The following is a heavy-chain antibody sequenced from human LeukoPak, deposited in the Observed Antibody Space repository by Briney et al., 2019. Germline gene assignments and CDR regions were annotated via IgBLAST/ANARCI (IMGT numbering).Heavy chain of an antibody. J-gene: IGHJ3*02. CDR3: AKNVGSGYTYGSYAFDI. CDR2: ISGSGGST. Sequence: PGGSLRLSCAASGFNFGSYAMSWVRLAPGKGLEWVSAISGSGGSTNYADSVKGRFTISRDNSKNTLDLQMNGLRAEDAAVYYCAKNVGSGYTYGSYAFDIWGQGTMVTVSS. CDR1: GFNFGSYA. V-gene: IGHV3-23*01. D-gene: IGHD5-18*01.